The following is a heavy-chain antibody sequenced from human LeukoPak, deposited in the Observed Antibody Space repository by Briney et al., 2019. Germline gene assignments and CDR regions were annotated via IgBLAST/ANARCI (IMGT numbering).Heavy chain of an antibody. V-gene: IGHV3-NL1*01. J-gene: IGHJ4*02. CDR3: AKRSVPGRPGY. D-gene: IGHD3-3*01. CDR1: GFTFSSYG. Sequence: GGSLRLSCAASGFTFSSYGMHWVRQAPGKGLEWVSLIYADGSTHYTDSVKGRFSISRDNSQNTVYLQMNSLRGEGTAVYFCAKRSVPGRPGYWGQGTLVTVSS. CDR2: IYADGST.